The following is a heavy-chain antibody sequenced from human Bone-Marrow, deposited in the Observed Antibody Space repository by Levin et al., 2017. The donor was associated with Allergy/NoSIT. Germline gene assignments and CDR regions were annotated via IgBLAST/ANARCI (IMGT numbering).Heavy chain of an antibody. V-gene: IGHV3-23*01. D-gene: IGHD2-15*01. CDR3: TKGGGEYCRGGGCYHDY. J-gene: IGHJ4*02. Sequence: SCAASGFTFSSYAMSWVRQAPGKGLEWVSAISDSGGNYADSVKGRFTISRDNSKNALYLQMNSLRAEDTAVYYCTKGGGEYCRGGGCYHDYWGQGTLVTVSS. CDR2: ISDSGG. CDR1: GFTFSSYA.